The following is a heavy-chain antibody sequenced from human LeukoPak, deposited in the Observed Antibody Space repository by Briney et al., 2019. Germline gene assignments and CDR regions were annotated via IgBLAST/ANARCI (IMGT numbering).Heavy chain of an antibody. J-gene: IGHJ4*02. D-gene: IGHD3-16*02. CDR1: GFTFSSYS. Sequence: GGSLRLSCAASGFTFSSYSMNWVRQAPGKGLEWVSSISSSSYIYYADSVKGRFTISRDNAKNSLYLQMNSLRAEDTAVYYCARADYVWGSYHFDYWGQGTLVTVSS. V-gene: IGHV3-21*01. CDR2: ISSSSYI. CDR3: ARADYVWGSYHFDY.